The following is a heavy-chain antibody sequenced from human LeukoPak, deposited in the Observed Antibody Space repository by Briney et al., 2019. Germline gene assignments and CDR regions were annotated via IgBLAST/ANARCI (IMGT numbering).Heavy chain of an antibody. Sequence: GGSLRLSCAASQFMLSDFAMHWVRQAPGKGLEWVAVISYHGTSKYYADPVKGRFTISRDISRNTLYLQMDSLRAEDTAVYYCARAGPNDHRFDFWGQGTLVTVSS. V-gene: IGHV3-30-3*01. CDR1: QFMLSDFA. J-gene: IGHJ4*02. CDR3: ARAGPNDHRFDF. D-gene: IGHD1-1*01. CDR2: ISYHGTSK.